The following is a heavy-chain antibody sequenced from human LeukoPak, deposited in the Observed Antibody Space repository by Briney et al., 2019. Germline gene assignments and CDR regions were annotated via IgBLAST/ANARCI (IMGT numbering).Heavy chain of an antibody. J-gene: IGHJ5*02. V-gene: IGHV1-69*13. CDR3: AVRGYYYHWFDP. CDR2: IIPIFGTA. D-gene: IGHD3-22*01. CDR1: GGTFSSYA. Sequence: SVKVSCKASGGTFSSYAISWVRQAPGQGLEWMGGIIPIFGTANYAQKFQGRVTITADESTSTAYMELSSLRSEDTAVYYCAVRGYYYHWFDPWGQGTLVTVPS.